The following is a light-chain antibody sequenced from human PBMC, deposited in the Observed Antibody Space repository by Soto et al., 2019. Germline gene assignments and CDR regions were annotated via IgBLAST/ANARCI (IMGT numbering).Light chain of an antibody. CDR3: QHRANWPLT. V-gene: IGKV3-11*01. CDR2: DAS. Sequence: EIVLTQSPATLSLSPGERATLSCRASQSLSRSLAWYQQKPSQAPRLLIYDASNRATGIPARFSGSGSGTDFTLTISSLEPEDFALYYCQHRANWPLTFGGGTKVEIK. CDR1: QSLSRS. J-gene: IGKJ4*01.